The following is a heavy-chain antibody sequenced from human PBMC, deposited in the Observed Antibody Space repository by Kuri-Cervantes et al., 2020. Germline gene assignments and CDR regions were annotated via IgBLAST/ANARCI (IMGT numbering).Heavy chain of an antibody. Sequence: SEILSLTCTVSGGSISSSSYYWGWIRQPPGKGLEWIGSIYYSGSTYYNPSLKSRVTISVDTSKNQFSLKLSSVTAADTAVYYCATRPRYYGKGNWFDPWGQGTLVTVSS. CDR3: ATRPRYYGKGNWFDP. D-gene: IGHD3-10*01. V-gene: IGHV4-39*01. J-gene: IGHJ5*02. CDR1: GGSISSSSYY. CDR2: IYYSGST.